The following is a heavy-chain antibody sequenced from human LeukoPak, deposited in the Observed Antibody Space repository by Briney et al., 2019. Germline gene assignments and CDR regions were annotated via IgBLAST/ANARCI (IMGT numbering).Heavy chain of an antibody. CDR3: ARYGLATAAFVM. J-gene: IGHJ3*02. CDR1: GFTFSDHY. Sequence: PGGSLRLSCAGSGFTFSDHYMDWVRQAPGKGLEWVGRTRNKRNSYTTEYAASVKGRFTISRDDSKNYLYLHMHSLKTTAPSVYYCARYGLATAAFVMWGQGTLVTVSS. D-gene: IGHD3-10*01. CDR2: TRNKRNSYTT. V-gene: IGHV3-72*01.